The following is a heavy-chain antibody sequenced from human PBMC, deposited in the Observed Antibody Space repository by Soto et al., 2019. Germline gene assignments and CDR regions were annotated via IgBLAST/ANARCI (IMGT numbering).Heavy chain of an antibody. D-gene: IGHD5-18*01. Sequence: GASVKVSCKASGYTFTSYGISWVRQAPGQGLEWMGWISAYNGNTNYAQKLQGRVTMTTDTSTSTAYMELRSLRSDDTAVYYCARDKQSGYSYGSGMDVWGQGTTVTVSS. CDR2: ISAYNGNT. CDR1: GYTFTSYG. J-gene: IGHJ6*02. CDR3: ARDKQSGYSYGSGMDV. V-gene: IGHV1-18*01.